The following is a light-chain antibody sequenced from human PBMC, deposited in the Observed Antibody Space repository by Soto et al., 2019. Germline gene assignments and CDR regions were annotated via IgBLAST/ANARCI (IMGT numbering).Light chain of an antibody. V-gene: IGLV2-14*01. CDR1: SSDVGAYNY. Sequence: QSALTQPASVSGSPGQSITIPCTGSSSDVGAYNYVSWYQQHPGKAPKLMIYDVSSRPSGVSYRFSGSKSGNTASLTISGLQAEDEADYYCSSYTGSNPPPFGGGTKLTVL. J-gene: IGLJ2*01. CDR3: SSYTGSNPPP. CDR2: DVS.